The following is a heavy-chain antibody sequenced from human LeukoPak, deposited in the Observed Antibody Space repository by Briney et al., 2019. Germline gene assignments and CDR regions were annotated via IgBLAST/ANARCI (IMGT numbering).Heavy chain of an antibody. CDR2: IIPIFGTA. J-gene: IGHJ5*02. CDR3: ARGPRYKWNANWFDP. V-gene: IGHV1-69*05. Sequence: SVKVSCKASGGTFSSYAISWVRQAPGQGLEWMGGIIPIFGTANYAQKFQGRVTITTDESTSTAYMELSSLRSEDTAVYYCARGPRYKWNANWFDPWGQGTLVTVSS. D-gene: IGHD1-20*01. CDR1: GGTFSSYA.